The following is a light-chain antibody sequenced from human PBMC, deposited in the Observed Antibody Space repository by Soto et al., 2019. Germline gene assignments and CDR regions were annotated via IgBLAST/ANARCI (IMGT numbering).Light chain of an antibody. Sequence: DIVMTQSPDSLAVSLGERATINCESSQSVLSSSNDKNYLGWYQQKPGLPPKLLIYWASTRESGVPDRFTGSGSGTDFSLTISSLQAEDVAVYYCHQYHSSPWTFGQGTKVEIK. CDR3: HQYHSSPWT. CDR1: QSVLSSSNDKNY. CDR2: WAS. J-gene: IGKJ1*01. V-gene: IGKV4-1*01.